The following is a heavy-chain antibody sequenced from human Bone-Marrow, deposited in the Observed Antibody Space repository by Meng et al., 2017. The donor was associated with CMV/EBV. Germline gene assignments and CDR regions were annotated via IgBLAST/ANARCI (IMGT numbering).Heavy chain of an antibody. V-gene: IGHV3-9*01. D-gene: IGHD1-14*01. Sequence: SLKISCAASGFTFDDYAMHWVRQAPGKGLEWVSGISWNSGSIGYADSVKGRFTISRDNAKNSLYLQMNSLRAEDTALYYCAKDIWNHRGAYFDIWGQGTMVTVSS. CDR1: GFTFDDYA. CDR3: AKDIWNHRGAYFDI. J-gene: IGHJ3*02. CDR2: ISWNSGSI.